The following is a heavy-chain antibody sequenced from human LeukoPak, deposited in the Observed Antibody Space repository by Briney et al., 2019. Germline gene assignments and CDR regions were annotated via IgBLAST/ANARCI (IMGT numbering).Heavy chain of an antibody. Sequence: GASVTVSCKASGGTFSSYAISWVRQAPGQGLEWMGWINPNSGGTNYAQKFRGRVTITRDTSISTAYMELSRLRSDDTAVYYCARGVAGSYYYYYMDVWGKGTTVTISS. J-gene: IGHJ6*03. CDR2: INPNSGGT. D-gene: IGHD6-19*01. CDR3: ARGVAGSYYYYYMDV. CDR1: GGTFSSYA. V-gene: IGHV1-2*02.